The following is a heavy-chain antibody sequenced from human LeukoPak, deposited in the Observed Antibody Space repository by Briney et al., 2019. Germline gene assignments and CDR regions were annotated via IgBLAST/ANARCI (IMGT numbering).Heavy chain of an antibody. CDR1: GFTFSSYW. CDR2: INSDGSST. Sequence: PGGSLRLSCAASGFTFSSYWMHWVRQAPGKGLVWVSRINSDGSSTSYADSVKGRFTISRDNAKNTLYLQMNSLRAEDTAVYYCASLGIAAAGTWYWGQGTLVTVSP. J-gene: IGHJ4*02. V-gene: IGHV3-74*01. CDR3: ASLGIAAAGTWY. D-gene: IGHD6-13*01.